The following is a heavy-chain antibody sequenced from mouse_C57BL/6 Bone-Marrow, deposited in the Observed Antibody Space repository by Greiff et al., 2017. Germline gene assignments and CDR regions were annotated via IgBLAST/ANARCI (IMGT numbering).Heavy chain of an antibody. CDR1: GFTFSSYA. J-gene: IGHJ4*01. CDR2: ISDGGSYT. V-gene: IGHV5-4*01. D-gene: IGHD1-1*02. CDR3: ARSLLYYYAMDD. Sequence: EVQLVESGGGLVKPGGSLKLSCAASGFTFSSYAMSWVRQTPEKRLEWVATISDGGSYTYYPDNVKGRFTISRDNAKNHLYLQMSHLKSEDTAMYYCARSLLYYYAMDDWGQGTSVTVSS.